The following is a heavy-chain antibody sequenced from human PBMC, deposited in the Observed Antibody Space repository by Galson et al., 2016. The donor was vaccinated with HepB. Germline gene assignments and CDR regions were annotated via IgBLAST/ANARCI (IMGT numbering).Heavy chain of an antibody. V-gene: IGHV4-59*08. CDR2: IDDRGST. J-gene: IGHJ6*02. D-gene: IGHD3-16*01. CDR3: AKLRFGGLKSYYYGMDV. Sequence: SETLSLTCTVSGGSLRRYFWSWIRLPPGKGLEWIGYIDDRGSTTYNPSLKSRVTTSADMSNNQYSLNLNSVTAFDTAVYYFAKLRFGGLKSYYYGMDVWGQGTTVTVS. CDR1: GGSLRRYF.